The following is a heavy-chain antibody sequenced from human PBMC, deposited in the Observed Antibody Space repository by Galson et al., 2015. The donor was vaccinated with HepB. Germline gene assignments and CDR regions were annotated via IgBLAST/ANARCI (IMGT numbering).Heavy chain of an antibody. V-gene: IGHV3-7*03. CDR1: GFTFSRYW. J-gene: IGHJ6*02. CDR3: ARPVIQYAMDV. CDR2: IKPDGSEK. D-gene: IGHD3-16*02. Sequence: SLRLSCAASGFTFSRYWMSWVRQAPGKGLEWVANIKPDGSEKYYVDSVKGRFTISRDNAKNSLYLQMTSLRADDTAVYYCARPVIQYAMDVWGQVTTVTVSS.